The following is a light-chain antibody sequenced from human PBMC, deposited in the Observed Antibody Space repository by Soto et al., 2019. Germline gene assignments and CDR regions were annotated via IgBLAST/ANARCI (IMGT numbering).Light chain of an antibody. CDR1: QGISSY. CDR3: QQLNSDPPIT. CDR2: AAS. V-gene: IGKV1-9*01. J-gene: IGKJ4*01. Sequence: DIQLTQSPSFLSASVGDRVTITCRASQGISSYLAWYQQKPGKAPKLLIYAASTLQSGVPSRFSGSGSGTEFTLTIISLQPEDFATYYCQQLNSDPPITFGVGTKVEIK.